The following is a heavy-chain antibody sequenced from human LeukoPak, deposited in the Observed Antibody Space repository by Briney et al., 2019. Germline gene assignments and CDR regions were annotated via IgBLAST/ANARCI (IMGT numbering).Heavy chain of an antibody. Sequence: PGGSLRLSCAASGFTFSEYGVNWVRQAPGKGLEWVSYISPGSGTIYYADSVKGRFTISRDNSKNTLYLQMNSLRAEDTAVYYCAKARGYSGYDGYFDYWGQGTLVTVSS. J-gene: IGHJ4*02. CDR1: GFTFSEYG. V-gene: IGHV3-48*01. CDR3: AKARGYSGYDGYFDY. CDR2: ISPGSGTI. D-gene: IGHD5-12*01.